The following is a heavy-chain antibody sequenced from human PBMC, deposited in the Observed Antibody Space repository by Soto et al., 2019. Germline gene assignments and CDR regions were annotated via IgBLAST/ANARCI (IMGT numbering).Heavy chain of an antibody. Sequence: SETLSLTCTVSGGSISTSIYYWGWIRQPPGKGLEWIGSMYFTGSTYYNPSLKRRVTISVDTSKNQFSLKLSSVTAADTAVYYCARNEGYCGGDCVAQYFQHWGQGILVTVS. V-gene: IGHV4-39*01. CDR1: GGSISTSIYY. CDR3: ARNEGYCGGDCVAQYFQH. D-gene: IGHD2-21*02. J-gene: IGHJ1*01. CDR2: MYFTGST.